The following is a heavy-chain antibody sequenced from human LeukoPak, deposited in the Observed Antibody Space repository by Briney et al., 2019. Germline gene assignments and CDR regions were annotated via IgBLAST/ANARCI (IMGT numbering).Heavy chain of an antibody. V-gene: IGHV3-21*01. Sequence: GGSLRLSCAASGFTFSTYSMSWVRQAPGKGLEWVSFISTSSSYIYYADSVKGRFTISRDNAKNSLYLQMNSLRAEDTAVYYCAGTDSGSYSRWFDPWGQGTLVTVSS. CDR2: ISTSSSYI. CDR1: GFTFSTYS. CDR3: AGTDSGSYSRWFDP. J-gene: IGHJ5*02. D-gene: IGHD1-26*01.